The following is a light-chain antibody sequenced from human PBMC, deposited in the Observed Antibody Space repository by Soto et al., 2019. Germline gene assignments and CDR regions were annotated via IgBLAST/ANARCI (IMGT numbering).Light chain of an antibody. CDR2: SNN. CDR1: SSNIGSNA. Sequence: QSVLTQPPSASGTPGQRVTISCSGSSSNIGSNAVNWYQHLPGTAPKLLIYSNNQRPSGVPDRFSASKSGTSASLAISGLQSEDEADYYCAAWDDSLYGLEVFGGGTKLTVL. V-gene: IGLV1-44*01. CDR3: AAWDDSLYGLEV. J-gene: IGLJ2*01.